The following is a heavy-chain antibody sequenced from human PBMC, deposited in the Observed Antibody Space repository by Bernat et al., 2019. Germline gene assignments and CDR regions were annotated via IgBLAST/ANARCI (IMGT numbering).Heavy chain of an antibody. D-gene: IGHD4-17*01. Sequence: EVQLVESGGGLVQPGGSLRLSCAASGFTFSSYWMHWVRQAPGKGLVWVSRINSDGSSTSYADSVKGRFTISRDNDKNTLYLQMNRLRAEDTAVYYCARDYGNYYYYGMDVWGQGTTVTVYS. J-gene: IGHJ6*02. CDR2: INSDGSST. CDR3: ARDYGNYYYYGMDV. V-gene: IGHV3-74*01. CDR1: GFTFSSYW.